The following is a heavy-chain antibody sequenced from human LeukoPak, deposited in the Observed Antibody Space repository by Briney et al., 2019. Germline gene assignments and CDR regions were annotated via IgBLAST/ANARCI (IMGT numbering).Heavy chain of an antibody. CDR2: ISTYNGKT. V-gene: IGHV1-18*01. CDR1: GYTFTSNS. CDR3: ARDRWRDGSSSFDN. J-gene: IGHJ4*02. D-gene: IGHD6-6*01. Sequence: ASVKVSCKASGYTFTSNSINWVRQAPGQGLEWMGWISTYNGKTGYAQKVQGRVTMTTVTSTSTAYMELRSLRSDDTAVYYCARDRWRDGSSSFDNWGQGTLVTVSS.